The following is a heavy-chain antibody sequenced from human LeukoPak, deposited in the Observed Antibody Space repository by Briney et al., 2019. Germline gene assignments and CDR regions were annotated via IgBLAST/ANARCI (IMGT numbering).Heavy chain of an antibody. CDR3: ARDGSGYDPFDY. CDR2: IIPIFGTA. V-gene: IGHV1-69*05. Sequence: GSSVKVSCKASGGTFSSYAISWVRQAPGQGLEWMGGIIPIFGTANYAQKFQGRVTITRDTSASTAYMELSSLRSEDTAVYYCARDGSGYDPFDYWGQGTLVTVSS. J-gene: IGHJ4*02. CDR1: GGTFSSYA. D-gene: IGHD5-12*01.